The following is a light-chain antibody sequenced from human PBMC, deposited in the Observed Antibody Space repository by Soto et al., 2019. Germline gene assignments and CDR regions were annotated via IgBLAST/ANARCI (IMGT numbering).Light chain of an antibody. V-gene: IGLV2-14*01. CDR1: SPDFG. J-gene: IGLJ2*01. CDR3: SSYSSTTTL. CDR2: VDS. Sequence: QSALTQPASVSGSPGQSITTACSGISPDFGVSWYQHFPGKAPKLLIFVDSKRPSGVSTRFSGSKSGNMAFLTISGLQSEDEGRYHCSSYSSTTTLFGGGTKLTVL.